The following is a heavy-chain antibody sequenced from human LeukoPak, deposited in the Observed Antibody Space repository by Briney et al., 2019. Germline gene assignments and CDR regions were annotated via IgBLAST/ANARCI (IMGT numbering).Heavy chain of an antibody. CDR3: ARDYYDSSGYSPGRYFDL. D-gene: IGHD3-22*01. CDR2: IIPIFGTA. J-gene: IGHJ2*01. CDR1: GSTFSSYA. Sequence: GASVKVSCKASGSTFSSYAISWVRQAPGQGLEWMGGIIPIFGTANYAQKFQGRVTITADESTSTAYMELSSLRSEDTAVYYCARDYYDSSGYSPGRYFDLWGRGTLVTVSS. V-gene: IGHV1-69*13.